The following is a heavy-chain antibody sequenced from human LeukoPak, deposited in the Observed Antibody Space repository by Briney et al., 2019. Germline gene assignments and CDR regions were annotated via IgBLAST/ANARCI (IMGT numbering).Heavy chain of an antibody. CDR1: GFSFSSYN. CDR3: ARDIVLMVYAREFDY. V-gene: IGHV3-21*01. D-gene: IGHD2-8*01. Sequence: PGGSLRLSCEASGFSFSSYNMDWVRQTPGKGLEWISSITTSSTYTFYADSVKGRFTISRDNAKNSLYLQMNSLRAEDTAVYYCARDIVLMVYAREFDYWGQGTLVTVSS. CDR2: ITTSSTYT. J-gene: IGHJ4*02.